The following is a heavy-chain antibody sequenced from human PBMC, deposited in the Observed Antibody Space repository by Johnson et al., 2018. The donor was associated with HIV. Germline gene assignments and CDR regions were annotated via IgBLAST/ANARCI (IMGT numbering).Heavy chain of an antibody. CDR2: IWYDGSNK. Sequence: QVLLVESGGGVVQPGRSLRLSCAASGFTFSSYGMHLVRQAPGKGLEWVAVIWYDGSNKYYADSVKGRFTISRDNSKNTLYLQMISLRREDTAVCYCARDRREYSSSRWPDAFDIWGQGTMVTVSS. D-gene: IGHD6-6*01. CDR3: ARDRREYSSSRWPDAFDI. J-gene: IGHJ3*02. CDR1: GFTFSSYG. V-gene: IGHV3-33*01.